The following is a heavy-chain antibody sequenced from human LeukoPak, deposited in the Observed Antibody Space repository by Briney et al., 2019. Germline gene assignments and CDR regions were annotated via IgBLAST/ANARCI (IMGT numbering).Heavy chain of an antibody. Sequence: GGSLRLSCAASGFTFSSYSMNWVRQAPGKGLEWVSFISSSSSYIYYADSVKGRFTISRDNAKNSLYLQMNSLRAEDTAVYYCATTEGYYDSSGYNYGMDVWGQGTTVTVSS. J-gene: IGHJ6*02. V-gene: IGHV3-21*01. CDR3: ATTEGYYDSSGYNYGMDV. CDR1: GFTFSSYS. D-gene: IGHD3-22*01. CDR2: ISSSSSYI.